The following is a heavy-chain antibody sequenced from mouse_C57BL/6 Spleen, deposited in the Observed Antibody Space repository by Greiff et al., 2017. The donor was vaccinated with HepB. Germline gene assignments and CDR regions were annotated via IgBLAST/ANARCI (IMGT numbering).Heavy chain of an antibody. V-gene: IGHV1-50*01. J-gene: IGHJ3*01. CDR3: ARVTTVVGY. D-gene: IGHD1-1*01. CDR2: IDPSDSYT. CDR1: GYTFTSYW. Sequence: QVQLKQPGAELVKPGASVKLSCKASGYTFTSYWMQWVKQRPGQGLEWIGEIDPSDSYTNYNQKFKGKATLTVDTSSSTAYMQLSSLTSEDSAVYYCARVTTVVGYWGQGTLVTVSA.